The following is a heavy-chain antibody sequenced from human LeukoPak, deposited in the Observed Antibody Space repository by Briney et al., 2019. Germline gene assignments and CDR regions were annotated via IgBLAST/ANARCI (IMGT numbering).Heavy chain of an antibody. Sequence: PGGSLRPSCVASGFIFSSYWMSWVRQAPGKGLEWVANIKDDGNEQYYVDSVRGRFTIFRDNAKNSLYLQMNSLRAEDTAMYYCARDPYFDAFDMWGQGTMVTVSS. V-gene: IGHV3-7*01. CDR1: GFIFSSYW. CDR3: ARDPYFDAFDM. D-gene: IGHD3-3*01. J-gene: IGHJ3*02. CDR2: IKDDGNEQ.